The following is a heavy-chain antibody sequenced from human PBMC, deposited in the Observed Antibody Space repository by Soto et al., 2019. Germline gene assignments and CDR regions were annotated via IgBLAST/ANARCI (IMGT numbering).Heavy chain of an antibody. Sequence: ASVKVSCKASGYTFTSYGISWVRQAPGQGLEWMGWISAYNGNTNYAQKLQGRVTMTTDTSTSTAYMELRSLRSDDTAVYYCARDRDPFEEGNYDILGHSDAFDIWGQGTMVTVSS. V-gene: IGHV1-18*01. CDR1: GYTFTSYG. CDR2: ISAYNGNT. J-gene: IGHJ3*02. CDR3: ARDRDPFEEGNYDILGHSDAFDI. D-gene: IGHD3-9*01.